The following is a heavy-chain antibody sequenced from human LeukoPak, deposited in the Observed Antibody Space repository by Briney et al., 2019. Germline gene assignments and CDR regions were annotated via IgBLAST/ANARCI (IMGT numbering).Heavy chain of an antibody. J-gene: IGHJ5*02. D-gene: IGHD6-13*01. CDR1: GGTFSSYA. Sequence: SVKVSCKASGGTFSSYAISWVRQAPGQGIEWMGGIIPIFGTANCEQKFQGRVTITSDESTSTAYMELSSLRSEDTAVYYCARVGIAAAGTFWFDPWGQGTLVTVSS. CDR3: ARVGIAAAGTFWFDP. CDR2: IIPIFGTA. V-gene: IGHV1-69*13.